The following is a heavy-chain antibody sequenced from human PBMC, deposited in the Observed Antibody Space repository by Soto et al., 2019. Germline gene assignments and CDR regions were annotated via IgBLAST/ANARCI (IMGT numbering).Heavy chain of an antibody. D-gene: IGHD3-3*01. CDR2: VFHTGST. CDR1: GGSISSGAYY. V-gene: IGHV4-31*03. CDR3: ARACEFWSGYYLDY. J-gene: IGHJ4*02. Sequence: QVQLQESGPGLVKPSQTLSLICTVSGGSISSGAYYWSWIRQHPGKGLEWIGYVFHTGSTYYNPSLKSRVTMSVDTSRSQFSLKLSSVTAADTAVYYCARACEFWSGYYLDYWGQGTLITVSS.